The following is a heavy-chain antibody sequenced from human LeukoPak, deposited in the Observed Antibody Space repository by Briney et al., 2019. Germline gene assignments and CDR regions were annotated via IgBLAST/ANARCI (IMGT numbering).Heavy chain of an antibody. D-gene: IGHD5-24*01. CDR2: INPNSGGT. Sequence: GASVKVSCKASGYTFTGYYMRWVRQSPGQGLEWMGWINPNSGGTNYAQKFQGRVTMTRDTSISTAYMELSRLRSDDTAVYYCASVTDGYYTFDYWGQGTLVTVSS. CDR1: GYTFTGYY. V-gene: IGHV1-2*02. CDR3: ASVTDGYYTFDY. J-gene: IGHJ4*02.